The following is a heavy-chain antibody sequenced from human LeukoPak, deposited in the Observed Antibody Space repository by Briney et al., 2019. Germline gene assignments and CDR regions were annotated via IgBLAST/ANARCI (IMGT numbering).Heavy chain of an antibody. CDR3: ARGCRVVPGVHNVGMTSYYNGMDV. J-gene: IGHJ6*02. CDR1: GYTFTSYY. Sequence: GASVKVSCKPSGYTFTSYYMHWVRQAPGQGLAWMGIINPSGGDTSYAQKFQGRVTTTRDPSTSTVYMEVVSLRPEDTAVYYCARGCRVVPGVHNVGMTSYYNGMDVWGQGTTVTVSS. V-gene: IGHV1-46*01. D-gene: IGHD2-2*01. CDR2: INPSGGDT.